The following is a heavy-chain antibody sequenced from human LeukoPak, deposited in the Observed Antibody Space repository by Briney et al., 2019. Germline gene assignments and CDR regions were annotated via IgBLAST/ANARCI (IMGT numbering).Heavy chain of an antibody. Sequence: AGGSLRLSCAASGFTFSSYWMSWVRQAPGKGLEWVSYISSSGSTIYYADSVKGRFTISRDNAKNSLYLQMNSLRAEDTAVYYCARGKRAMVRGQQPFDYWGQGTLVTVSS. J-gene: IGHJ4*02. D-gene: IGHD3-10*01. CDR3: ARGKRAMVRGQQPFDY. CDR2: ISSSGSTI. CDR1: GFTFSSYW. V-gene: IGHV3-48*04.